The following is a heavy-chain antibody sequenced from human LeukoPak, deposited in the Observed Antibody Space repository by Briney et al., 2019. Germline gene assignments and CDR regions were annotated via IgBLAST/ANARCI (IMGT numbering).Heavy chain of an antibody. J-gene: IGHJ4*02. CDR1: GGSISSYY. CDR3: AGTYYDFWSGPLGDY. Sequence: SSETLSLTCTVSGGSISSYYWSWIRQPPGKGLEWIGYIYYSGSTNYNPSLKSRVTISVDTSKNQFSLKLSSVTAADTAVYYCAGTYYDFWSGPLGDYWGQGTLVTVSS. D-gene: IGHD3-3*01. V-gene: IGHV4-59*01. CDR2: IYYSGST.